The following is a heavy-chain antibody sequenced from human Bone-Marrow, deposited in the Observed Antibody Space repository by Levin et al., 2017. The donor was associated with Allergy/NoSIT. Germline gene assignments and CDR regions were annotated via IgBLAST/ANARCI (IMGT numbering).Heavy chain of an antibody. CDR1: GFTFSNAW. CDR2: IKSKTDGGTT. V-gene: IGHV3-15*01. D-gene: IGHD6-13*01. J-gene: IGHJ3*02. CDR3: ATRTRGGRIYSSSWKAGGPDAFGS. Sequence: PGGSLRLSCAASGFTFSNAWMSWVRQAPGKGLEWVGRIKSKTDGGTTDYAAPVKGRFTISRDDSKNTLYLQMNSLKTEDTAVYYCATRTRGGRIYSSSWKAGGPDAFGSWGQGTMVTVSS.